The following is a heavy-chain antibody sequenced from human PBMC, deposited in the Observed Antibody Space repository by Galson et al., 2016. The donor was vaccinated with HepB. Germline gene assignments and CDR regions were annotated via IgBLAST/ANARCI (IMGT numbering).Heavy chain of an antibody. V-gene: IGHV2-70*01. CDR2: IDWDDDK. D-gene: IGHD3-16*01. CDR3: ARSKGGAPYYFDY. Sequence: PALVKPTQTLTLTCTFSGFSLGTSGMSVSWIRQPPGKALEWLALIDWDDDKNYITSLKTRLSISTDTSKQQVVLTMTNMDPVDTATYFCARSKGGAPYYFDYWGQGTLVSVSS. CDR1: GFSLGTSGMS. J-gene: IGHJ4*02.